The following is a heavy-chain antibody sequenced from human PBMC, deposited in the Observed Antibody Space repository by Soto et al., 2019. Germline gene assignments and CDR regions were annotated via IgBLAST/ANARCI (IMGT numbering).Heavy chain of an antibody. CDR1: GGSISSGDYY. CDR3: ARYNGDYYYFDY. J-gene: IGHJ4*02. V-gene: IGHV4-30-4*01. D-gene: IGHD4-17*01. CDR2: IYYSGST. Sequence: PSETLSLTCTVSGGSISSGDYYWSWIRQPPGKGLEWIGYIYYSGSTYYNPSLKSRVTISVDTSKNQFSLKLSSVTAADTAVYYCARYNGDYYYFDYWGQGTLVTVSS.